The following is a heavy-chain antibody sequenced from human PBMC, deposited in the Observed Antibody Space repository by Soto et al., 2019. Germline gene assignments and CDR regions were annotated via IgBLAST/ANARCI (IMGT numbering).Heavy chain of an antibody. CDR3: ARAELGYCSGGSCYSGGIRFDP. CDR2: IYYSGST. CDR1: GGSISSGGYY. Sequence: QVQLQESGPGLVKPSQTLSLTCTVSGGSISSGGYYWSWIRQHPGKGLEWIGYIYYSGSTYYNPSIKSRVTISVDTSKNQFSLKLSSVTAADTAVYYCARAELGYCSGGSCYSGGIRFDPWGQGTLVTVSS. J-gene: IGHJ5*02. V-gene: IGHV4-31*03. D-gene: IGHD2-15*01.